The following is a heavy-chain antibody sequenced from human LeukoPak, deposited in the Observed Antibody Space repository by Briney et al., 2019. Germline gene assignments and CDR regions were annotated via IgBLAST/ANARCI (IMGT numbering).Heavy chain of an antibody. D-gene: IGHD3-22*01. CDR2: IYYSAST. J-gene: IGHJ6*02. CDR3: ARRTYYYDQFMDV. Sequence: SETLSLTCTVSGGSVSSSSYYWGWIRQPPGKGLEWIGSIYYSASTYYNPSLKSRVTISVDTSKNQFSLKLSSVTAADTAVYYCARRTYYYDQFMDVWGQGTTVTVSS. CDR1: GGSVSSSSYY. V-gene: IGHV4-39*01.